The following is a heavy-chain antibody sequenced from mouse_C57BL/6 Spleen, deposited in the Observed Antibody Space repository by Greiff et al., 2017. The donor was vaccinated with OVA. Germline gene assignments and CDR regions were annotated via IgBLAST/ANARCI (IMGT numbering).Heavy chain of an antibody. Sequence: QVQLQQPGAELVKPGASVKMSCKASGYTFTSYWITWVKQRPGQGLEWIGDIYPGSGSTNYNEKFKSKATLTVDTSSSTAYMQLSSLTSEDSAVYYCARGVTTVKALYYFDYWGQGTTLTVSS. CDR2: IYPGSGST. V-gene: IGHV1-55*01. CDR3: ARGVTTVKALYYFDY. CDR1: GYTFTSYW. D-gene: IGHD1-1*01. J-gene: IGHJ2*01.